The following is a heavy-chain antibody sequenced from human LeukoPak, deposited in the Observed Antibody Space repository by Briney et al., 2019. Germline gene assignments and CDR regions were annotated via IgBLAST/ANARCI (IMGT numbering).Heavy chain of an antibody. D-gene: IGHD2-15*01. J-gene: IGHJ5*02. CDR3: ARDYWDARYCSGGSCYWSGFDP. Sequence: ASVKVSCKASGYTFTGYYMHWVRQAPGQGLEWMGWINAGNGNTKYSQEFQGRVTITRDTSASTAYMELSSLRSEDMAVYYCARDYWDARYCSGGSCYWSGFDPWGQGTLVTVSS. CDR2: INAGNGNT. V-gene: IGHV1-3*03. CDR1: GYTFTGYY.